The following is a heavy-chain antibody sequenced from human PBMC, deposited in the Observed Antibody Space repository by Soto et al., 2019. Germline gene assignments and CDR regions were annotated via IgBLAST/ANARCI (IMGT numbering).Heavy chain of an antibody. J-gene: IGHJ4*02. Sequence: SETLSLTCTVSGGSISSYYWSWIRQPPGKGLEWIGYIYYSGSTNYNPSLKSRVTISVDTSKNQFSLNLSSVTAADTAVYYCAGWMSGSGYYYDDWGQGTLVTVSS. CDR2: IYYSGST. D-gene: IGHD3-22*01. CDR1: GGSISSYY. CDR3: AGWMSGSGYYYDD. V-gene: IGHV4-59*01.